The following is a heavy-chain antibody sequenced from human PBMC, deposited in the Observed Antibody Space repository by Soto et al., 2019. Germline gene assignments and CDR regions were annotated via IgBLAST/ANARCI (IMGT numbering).Heavy chain of an antibody. CDR3: AKDPHYGSGSYQRRIFDY. J-gene: IGHJ4*01. Sequence: GSLRLSCAASGFAFNNYAVSWVRQAPGKGLEWLSATSGSGGSTRYADSVKGRFTVSRDNSKNTLYLQMNSLRAEDTAVYYCAKDPHYGSGSYQRRIFDYWGHGTLVTVSS. CDR1: GFAFNNYA. V-gene: IGHV3-23*01. CDR2: TSGSGGST. D-gene: IGHD3-10*01.